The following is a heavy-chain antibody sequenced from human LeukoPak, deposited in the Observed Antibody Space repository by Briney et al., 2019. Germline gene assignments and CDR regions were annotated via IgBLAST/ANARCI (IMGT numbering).Heavy chain of an antibody. Sequence: PSETLSLTCTVSGGSISSYYWSWIRQPAGKGLEWIGRIYTSGSTNYNPSLKSRVTMSVDTSKNQFSLKLSSVTAADTAVYYCARDEYYDILTGYYILDYWGQGTLVTVSS. CDR3: ARDEYYDILTGYYILDY. J-gene: IGHJ4*02. V-gene: IGHV4-4*07. CDR2: IYTSGST. D-gene: IGHD3-9*01. CDR1: GGSISSYY.